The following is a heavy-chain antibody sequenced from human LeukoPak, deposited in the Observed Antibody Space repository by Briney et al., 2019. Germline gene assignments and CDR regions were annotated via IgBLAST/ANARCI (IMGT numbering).Heavy chain of an antibody. D-gene: IGHD5-24*01. CDR1: GFTVSSNY. Sequence: PGGSLRLSCAASGFTVSSNYMSWVRQAPGKGLEWVAFIRHDGSNKYYADSVKGRCTISRDNSKKTVYLQMNSLRTEDTAVYYCAKDRWLQGYFDYWGQGTLVTVSS. V-gene: IGHV3-30*02. J-gene: IGHJ4*02. CDR2: IRHDGSNK. CDR3: AKDRWLQGYFDY.